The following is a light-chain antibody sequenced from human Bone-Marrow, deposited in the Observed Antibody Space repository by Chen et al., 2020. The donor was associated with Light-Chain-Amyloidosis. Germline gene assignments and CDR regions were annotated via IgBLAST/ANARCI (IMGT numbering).Light chain of an antibody. J-gene: IGLJ2*01. CDR2: GNN. V-gene: IGLV1-40*01. CDR3: QAYDSSLSGSVV. Sequence: QSVLPQPPSLSWAPGQWLPISSTGVSSNIGEGYDAHWYQQLPGTAPKLLISGNNNRPSGVPDRFSGSRSGTSASLAIAVLQAEDEADYYCQAYDSSLSGSVVFGGGTKVTVL. CDR1: SSNIGEGYD.